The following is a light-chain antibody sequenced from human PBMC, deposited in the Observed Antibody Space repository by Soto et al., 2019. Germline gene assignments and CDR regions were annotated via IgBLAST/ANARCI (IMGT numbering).Light chain of an antibody. CDR3: QQYNNWLGT. CDR1: QSVGSN. V-gene: IGKV3-15*01. Sequence: EIVMTQSPATLSVSPGERATLSCRASQSVGSNLAWYQQKPGQAPRLLIYGASTRATGIPARFSGSGSETEFTLTISSLQSEDFAVYYCQQYNNWLGTFGQGTKVEIK. J-gene: IGKJ1*01. CDR2: GAS.